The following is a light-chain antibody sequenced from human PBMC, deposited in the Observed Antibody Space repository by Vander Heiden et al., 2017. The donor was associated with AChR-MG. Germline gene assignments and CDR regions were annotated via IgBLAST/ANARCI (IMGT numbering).Light chain of an antibody. CDR1: QDISSA. V-gene: IGKV1-13*02. J-gene: IGKJ4*01. Sequence: AIQRTYSPSSLSASVGDRVTITCRASQDISSALIWYQQKPGKVPKVLIYDASSLVSGVPSRFSGSGSGTEFTLTISSLQPEDFATYHCQQSSSYPLTFGGGTKVEIK. CDR3: QQSSSYPLT. CDR2: DAS.